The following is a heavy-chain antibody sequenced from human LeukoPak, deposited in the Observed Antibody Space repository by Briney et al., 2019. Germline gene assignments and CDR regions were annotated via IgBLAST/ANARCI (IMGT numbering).Heavy chain of an antibody. CDR2: IRYDGSNK. V-gene: IGHV3-30*02. CDR1: GFTFSSYG. CDR3: AKEGPRGCCSSTSCATYYYYGMDV. Sequence: PGGSLRLSCAASGFTFSSYGMHWVRQAPGKGREWVAFIRYDGSNKYYADSVKGRFTISRDNSKNTLYLQMNSLRAEDTAVYYCAKEGPRGCCSSTSCATYYYYGMDVWGQGTTVTVSS. D-gene: IGHD2-2*01. J-gene: IGHJ6*02.